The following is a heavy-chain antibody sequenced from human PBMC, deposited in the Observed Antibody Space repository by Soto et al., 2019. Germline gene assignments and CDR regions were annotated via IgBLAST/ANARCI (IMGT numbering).Heavy chain of an antibody. V-gene: IGHV3-21*01. Sequence: GGSLRLSCAASGFNFNDYQIHWVRQAPGEGLEWVSGISRGLSFIYYADSVRGRFTISRDNAKKSVYLQMNSLRAEDTAVYYCARGGAARPDYWGQGTLVTVS. J-gene: IGHJ4*02. CDR1: GFNFNDYQ. CDR3: ARGGAARPDY. CDR2: ISRGLSFI.